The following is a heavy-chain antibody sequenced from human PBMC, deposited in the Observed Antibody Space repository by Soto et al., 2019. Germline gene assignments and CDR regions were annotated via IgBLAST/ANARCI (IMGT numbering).Heavy chain of an antibody. CDR1: GFTFSSYS. CDR3: ARGAHYDILTGYYFSPSVY. V-gene: IGHV3-48*02. Sequence: GGSLRLSCAASGFTFSSYSMNWVRQAPGKGLEWVSYISSSSSTIYYADSVKGRFTISRDNAKNSLYLQMNSLRDEDTAVYYCARGAHYDILTGYYFSPSVYGGQGTLVTSPQ. J-gene: IGHJ4*02. CDR2: ISSSSSTI. D-gene: IGHD3-9*01.